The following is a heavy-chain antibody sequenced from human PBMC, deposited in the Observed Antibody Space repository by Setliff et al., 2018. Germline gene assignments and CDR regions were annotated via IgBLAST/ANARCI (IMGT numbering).Heavy chain of an antibody. CDR1: GYTFTDYY. Sequence: ASVKVSCKASGYTFTDYYLHWVRQAPGQGPEWMGWMNPISGATKYAQRFQARVTMTRDTSLTTAYMDLSRLSSDDTAIYYCAKGTGSYCGGNSCPPYWFDPWGQGTLVTVSS. V-gene: IGHV1-2*02. CDR2: MNPISGAT. D-gene: IGHD2-21*01. J-gene: IGHJ5*02. CDR3: AKGTGSYCGGNSCPPYWFDP.